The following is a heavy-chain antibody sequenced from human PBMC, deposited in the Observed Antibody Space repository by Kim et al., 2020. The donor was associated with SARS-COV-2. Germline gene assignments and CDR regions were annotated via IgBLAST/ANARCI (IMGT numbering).Heavy chain of an antibody. Sequence: SETLSLTCTVSGGSITSSGYYWGWIRQPPGKGLEWIGSISYSGNTYYNPSLQSRVTISVDRSKNHFSLRLSSVTAADTAVYYCARRGGYSYGYNYWGQGTLVTVSS. CDR2: ISYSGNT. CDR1: GGSITSSGYY. J-gene: IGHJ4*02. CDR3: ARRGGYSYGYNY. V-gene: IGHV4-39*02. D-gene: IGHD5-18*01.